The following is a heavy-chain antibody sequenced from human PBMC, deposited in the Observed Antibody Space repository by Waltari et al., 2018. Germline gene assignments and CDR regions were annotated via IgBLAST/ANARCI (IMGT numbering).Heavy chain of an antibody. CDR3: ARGLTYYYGSGSYRAGYNWFDP. CDR1: GFTFSSYC. CDR2: IKQDGSEK. D-gene: IGHD3-10*01. J-gene: IGHJ5*02. V-gene: IGHV3-7*01. Sequence: EVQLVESGGGLVQPGGSLRLSCAASGFTFSSYCLSWVRQAPGKGLEWVANIKQDGSEKYYVDSVKGRFTISRDNAKNSLYLQMNSLRAEDTAVYYCARGLTYYYGSGSYRAGYNWFDPWGQGTLVTVSS.